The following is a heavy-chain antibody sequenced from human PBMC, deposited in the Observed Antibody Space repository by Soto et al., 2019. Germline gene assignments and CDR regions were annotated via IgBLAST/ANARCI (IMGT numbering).Heavy chain of an antibody. V-gene: IGHV4-59*08. J-gene: IGHJ5*02. Sequence: PSETLSLTCTVSGGSISSYYWSWIRQPPGKGLEWIGYIYYSGSTNYNPSLKSRVTISVDTSKNQFSLKLSSVTAADTAVYYCARHYGSGSYYNEVWFDPWGQGTLVTVSS. CDR2: IYYSGST. CDR1: GGSISSYY. D-gene: IGHD3-10*01. CDR3: ARHYGSGSYYNEVWFDP.